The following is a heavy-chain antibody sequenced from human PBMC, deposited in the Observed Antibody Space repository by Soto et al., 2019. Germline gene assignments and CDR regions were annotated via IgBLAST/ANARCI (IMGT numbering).Heavy chain of an antibody. CDR3: AREYYDILTGLDY. V-gene: IGHV1-69*01. Sequence: QVQLVQSGAEVKKPGSSVKVSCKASGGTFSSYAISWVRQAPGQGLEWMGGIIPIVGTANYSQKFQGRVTITADESTSTAYMELSSVRSEDKAVYYCAREYYDILTGLDYWGQGTLVTVSS. CDR1: GGTFSSYA. J-gene: IGHJ4*02. CDR2: IIPIVGTA. D-gene: IGHD3-9*01.